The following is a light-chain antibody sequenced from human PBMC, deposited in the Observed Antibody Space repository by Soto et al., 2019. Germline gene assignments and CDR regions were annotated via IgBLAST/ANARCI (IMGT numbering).Light chain of an antibody. V-gene: IGLV1-51*01. Sequence: QSVLTQPPSVSAAPGQKVTISCSGSCSNVGTYSVSWYKHLPGTAPKLRIYDSTTRPSGIPDRFSGSKSGTSATLGITGLESGDEAEYYCGVWDRSLTTYVFGPGTKVTVL. J-gene: IGLJ1*01. CDR3: GVWDRSLTTYV. CDR1: CSNVGTYS. CDR2: DST.